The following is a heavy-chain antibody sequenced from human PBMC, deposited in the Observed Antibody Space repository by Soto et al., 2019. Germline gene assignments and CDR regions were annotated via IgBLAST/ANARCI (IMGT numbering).Heavy chain of an antibody. CDR3: ARTTAVPNTLRSRYFVDY. V-gene: IGHV4-61*01. CDR1: GGSVSAKTYY. CDR2: DTYSGTT. J-gene: IGHJ4*02. Sequence: EPLSLTCSVSGGSVSAKTYYWSWIRQPPGKRLEWIGYDTYSGTTNYNPSLKSRVTISVDLSKNRFSLRLSSVTTADTALYYCARTTAVPNTLRSRYFVDYWCQGTLITVSS. D-gene: IGHD4-17*01.